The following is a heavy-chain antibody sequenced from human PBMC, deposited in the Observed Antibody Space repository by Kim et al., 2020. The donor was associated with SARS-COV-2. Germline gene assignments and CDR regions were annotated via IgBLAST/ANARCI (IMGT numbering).Heavy chain of an antibody. V-gene: IGHV3-23*03. Sequence: GGSLRLSCAASGFSFSSYAMSWVRQAPWKGLEWVSVIYSGGSSTYYADSVKGRFTISRDNSKNTLYLQMNSLRAEDTAVYYCAKDQGQSYFDYWGQGTLV. CDR3: AKDQGQSYFDY. CDR1: GFSFSSYA. CDR2: IYSGGSST. D-gene: IGHD4-4*01. J-gene: IGHJ4*02.